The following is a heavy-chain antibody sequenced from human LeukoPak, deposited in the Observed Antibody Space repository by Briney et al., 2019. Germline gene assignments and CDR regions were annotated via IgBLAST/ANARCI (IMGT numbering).Heavy chain of an antibody. D-gene: IGHD1-26*01. CDR2: IKEDGSEK. CDR3: ARDSGSYRILDY. J-gene: IGHJ4*02. Sequence: GGSLRLSCEASGFTFSSYWMSWVRQAPGKGLEWVANIKEDGSEKYYVDSVKGRFTISRDNAKDSLYLQMSSLRAEDTAVYYCARDSGSYRILDYWGQGTLVTVSS. V-gene: IGHV3-7*01. CDR1: GFTFSSYW.